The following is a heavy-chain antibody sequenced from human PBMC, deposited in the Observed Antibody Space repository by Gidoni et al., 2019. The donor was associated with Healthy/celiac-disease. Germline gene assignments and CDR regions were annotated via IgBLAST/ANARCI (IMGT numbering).Heavy chain of an antibody. J-gene: IGHJ1*01. CDR1: GFTFDDYT. CDR3: ATAGLIAAADRAEYFQH. CDR2: SSWDGGST. V-gene: IGHV3-43*01. D-gene: IGHD6-13*01. Sequence: EVQLVESGGVVVQPGGSLRLSCAASGFTFDDYTMHWVRQAPGKGLEWVSLSSWDGGSTYYADSVKGRFTISRDNSKNSLYLQMNSLRTEDTALYYCATAGLIAAADRAEYFQHWGQGTLVTVSS.